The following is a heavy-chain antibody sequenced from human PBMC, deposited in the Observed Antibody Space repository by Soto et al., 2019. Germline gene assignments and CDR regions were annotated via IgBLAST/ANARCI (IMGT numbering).Heavy chain of an antibody. CDR1: GFTFSSYA. CDR2: ISSNGGST. CDR3: ARDSYDFWSGYPQFDY. J-gene: IGHJ4*02. Sequence: EVQLGESGGGLVQPGWSLRLSCAASGFTFSSYAMHWVRQAPGKGLEYVSAISSNGGSTYYANSVKGRFTISRDNSKNTLYLQMGSLRAEDMAVYYCARDSYDFWSGYPQFDYWGQGTLVTVSS. D-gene: IGHD3-3*01. V-gene: IGHV3-64*01.